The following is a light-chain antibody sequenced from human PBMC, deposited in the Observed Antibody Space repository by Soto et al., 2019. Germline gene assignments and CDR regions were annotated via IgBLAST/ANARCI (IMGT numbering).Light chain of an antibody. CDR1: QSVSSNY. CDR3: QQYGGSPYT. CDR2: GAS. Sequence: ENVLTQSPGTLSLSPGERATLSCRASQSVSSNYLAWYQQKPGQAPRLLIYGASSRATGITDRFRGSGSGTDLTLTISRLEPEDFAVYFCQQYGGSPYTFGQGTKLEIK. J-gene: IGKJ2*01. V-gene: IGKV3-20*01.